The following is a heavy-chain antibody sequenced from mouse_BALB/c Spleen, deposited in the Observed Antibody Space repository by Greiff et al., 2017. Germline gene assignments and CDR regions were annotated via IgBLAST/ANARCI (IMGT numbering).Heavy chain of an antibody. D-gene: IGHD1-1*01. CDR2: ISDGGSYT. Sequence: VQVVEPGGGLVKPGGSLKLSGAASGFTFSDYYMYWVRQTPEKRLEWVATISDGGSYTYYPDSVKGRFTISRDNAKNNLYLQMSSLRSEDTAMYYCARLTSSYAMDYWGKGTSVNVSS. V-gene: IGHV5-4*02. CDR1: GFTFSDYY. CDR3: ARLTSSYAMDY. J-gene: IGHJ4*01.